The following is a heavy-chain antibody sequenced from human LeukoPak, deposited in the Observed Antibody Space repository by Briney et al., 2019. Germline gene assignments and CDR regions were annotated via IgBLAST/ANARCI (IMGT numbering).Heavy chain of an antibody. CDR3: ARDREGGWFDP. CDR1: GYTFTSHY. Sequence: GASVKVSCKASGYTFTSHYMHWVRQAPGQGLEWMGIINPSGGSTSYAQKFQGRVTMTRDTSTSTVYMELSSLRSEDTAVYYCARDREGGWFDPWGQGTLVTVSS. V-gene: IGHV1-46*01. J-gene: IGHJ5*02. D-gene: IGHD3-16*01. CDR2: INPSGGST.